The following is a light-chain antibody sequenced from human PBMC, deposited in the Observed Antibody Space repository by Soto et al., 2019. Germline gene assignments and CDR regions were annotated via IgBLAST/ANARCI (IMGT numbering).Light chain of an antibody. Sequence: ILMTQSPATLSVSPGERATLSCRASQSVSSSYLAWYQQKPGQAPRLLIYGASSRATGIPDRFSGSGSGTDFTLTISRLEPEDFAVYYCHQYDSSPLTFGGGTKVEIK. CDR2: GAS. CDR3: HQYDSSPLT. V-gene: IGKV3-20*01. CDR1: QSVSSSY. J-gene: IGKJ4*01.